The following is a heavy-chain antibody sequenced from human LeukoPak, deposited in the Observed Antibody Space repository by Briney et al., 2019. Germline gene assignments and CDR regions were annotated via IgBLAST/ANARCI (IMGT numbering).Heavy chain of an antibody. D-gene: IGHD6-13*01. CDR1: GFTFNDYG. V-gene: IGHV3-20*04. CDR3: AKNPYSSSWYYFDY. Sequence: GRSLRLSCAASGFTFNDYGMSWVRHAPGKGLGCVSCINWNGGSTGCEDSVKGRFTISRANAKNSLYLQMNSLRAEDTALYYCAKNPYSSSWYYFDYWGQGTLVTVSS. J-gene: IGHJ4*02. CDR2: INWNGGST.